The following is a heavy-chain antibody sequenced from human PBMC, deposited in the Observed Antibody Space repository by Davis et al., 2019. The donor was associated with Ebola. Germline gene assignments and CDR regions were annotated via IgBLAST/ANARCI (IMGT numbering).Heavy chain of an antibody. J-gene: IGHJ5*02. D-gene: IGHD3-22*01. V-gene: IGHV4-34*01. CDR1: GGSFSGYY. CDR2: INHSGNT. CDR3: ARDKGLGDYYT. Sequence: PSETLSLTCAVYGGSFSGYYWSWIRQPPGKGLEWIGEINHSGNTNYNVSLKSRVTISVDRSKNQFSLKLTSVTAADTAVYYCARDKGLGDYYTWGQGILVTVSS.